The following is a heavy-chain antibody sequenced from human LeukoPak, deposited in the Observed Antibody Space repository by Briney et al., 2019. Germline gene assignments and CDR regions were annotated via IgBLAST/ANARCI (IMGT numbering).Heavy chain of an antibody. V-gene: IGHV3-11*04. Sequence: PGGSLRLSCAASGFTFSDYYMSCIRQAPGKGLEGVSYISSSGSTIYYADSVKGRFTISRDKAKNSLYLQMNSLRAEDTAVYYCAREVGDYQLGYYYMDVWGKGTTVTVSS. CDR2: ISSSGSTI. D-gene: IGHD4-17*01. CDR3: AREVGDYQLGYYYMDV. CDR1: GFTFSDYY. J-gene: IGHJ6*03.